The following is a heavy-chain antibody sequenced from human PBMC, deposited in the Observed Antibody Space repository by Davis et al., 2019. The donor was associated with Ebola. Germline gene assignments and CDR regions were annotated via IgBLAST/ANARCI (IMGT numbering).Heavy chain of an antibody. CDR2: IYWDDDK. J-gene: IGHJ5*02. Sequence: SGPTLVKPTQTLTLTCTVSGLSLNTSEVGVGWIRQPPGKALEWLALIYWDDDKRYSPSLTRRLTVTRDTSKNQVVLKMTNMDPVDTATYYCAQIRCSGGSCYSVWFDPWGQGTLVSVSA. CDR3: AQIRCSGGSCYSVWFDP. D-gene: IGHD2-15*01. CDR1: GLSLNTSEVG. V-gene: IGHV2-5*02.